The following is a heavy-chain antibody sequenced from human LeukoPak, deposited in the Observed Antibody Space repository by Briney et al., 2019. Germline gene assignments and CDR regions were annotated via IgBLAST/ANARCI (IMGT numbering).Heavy chain of an antibody. Sequence: GGYLRLSCAASGFTFDNYEMNWVRRAPGKGVVWGSYISSSGSSIIYADSVKGRFTISRDNAKNSLYLQMNSLSAEDTAVYYCATKVAGTSHFSYWGQGTRVTVSS. V-gene: IGHV3-48*03. CDR3: ATKVAGTSHFSY. CDR2: ISSSGSSI. J-gene: IGHJ4*02. CDR1: GFTFDNYE. D-gene: IGHD6-19*01.